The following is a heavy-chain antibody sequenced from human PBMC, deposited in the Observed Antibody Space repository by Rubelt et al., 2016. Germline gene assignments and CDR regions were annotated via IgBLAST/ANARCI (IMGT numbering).Heavy chain of an antibody. CDR3: ARNLIMITFGGVIVPPDY. V-gene: IGHV1-18*01. CDR1: GYTFTSFG. J-gene: IGHJ4*02. CDR2: ISAYNGNT. Sequence: QVQLVQSGAEVKKPGASVKVSCKASGYTFTSFGISWVRQAPGQGLEWMGWISAYNGNTNYAQKLQGRVTRTTDRSTSTAYMERRSLRSDDTAVYYCARNLIMITFGGVIVPPDYWGQGTLVTVSS. D-gene: IGHD3-16*02.